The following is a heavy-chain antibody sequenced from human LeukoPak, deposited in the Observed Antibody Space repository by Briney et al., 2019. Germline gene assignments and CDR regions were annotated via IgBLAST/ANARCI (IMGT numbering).Heavy chain of an antibody. J-gene: IGHJ4*02. V-gene: IGHV4-30-2*01. D-gene: IGHD3-22*01. CDR1: GGSISSGGYS. Sequence: SQTLSLTCAVSGGSISSGGYSWSWIRQPPGKGLEWIGYIYHSGSTYYNPSLKSRVTISVDRSKNQFSLKLSSVTAADTAVYYCARVNYDGSGYNFDYWGQGTLVTVSS. CDR2: IYHSGST. CDR3: ARVNYDGSGYNFDY.